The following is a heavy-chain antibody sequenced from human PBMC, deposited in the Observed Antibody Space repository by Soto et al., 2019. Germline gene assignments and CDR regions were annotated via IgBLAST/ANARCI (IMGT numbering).Heavy chain of an antibody. CDR2: IYYSGST. D-gene: IGHD6-25*01. J-gene: IGHJ6*02. V-gene: IGHV4-31*03. CDR1: GGSISSGGYY. CDR3: ASSSRGYGEAYYYYYGMDV. Sequence: SETLSLTCTVSGGSISSGGYYWSWIRQHPGKGLEWIGYIYYSGSTYYNPSLKSRVTISVDTSKNQFSLTLSSVTAADTAGYYCASSSRGYGEAYYYYYGMDVWGQGTTVTVSS.